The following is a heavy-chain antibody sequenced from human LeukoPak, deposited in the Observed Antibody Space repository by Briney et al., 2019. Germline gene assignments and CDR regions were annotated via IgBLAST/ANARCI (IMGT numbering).Heavy chain of an antibody. CDR2: INPNSGGT. CDR1: GYTFTGYY. D-gene: IGHD1-26*01. V-gene: IGHV1-2*02. J-gene: IGHJ5*02. Sequence: ASVKVSCKASGYTFTGYYMHWVRQAPGQGLEWMGWINPNSGGTNYAQKFQGRVTMTRDTSISTAYMELSGLRSDDTAVYYCARDPQGRYYGWFDPWGQGTLVTVSS. CDR3: ARDPQGRYYGWFDP.